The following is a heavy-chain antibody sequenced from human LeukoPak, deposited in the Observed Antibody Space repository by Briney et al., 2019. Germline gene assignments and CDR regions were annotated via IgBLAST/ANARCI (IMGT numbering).Heavy chain of an antibody. CDR1: GFIFSDYH. CDR2: ISSSGTTM. V-gene: IGHV3-11*01. CDR3: VRATAVYYFDY. J-gene: IGHJ4*02. Sequence: PGGSLRLSCAASGFIFSDYHMDWLRQAPGKGLGWVSHISSSGTTMYYADSVKGRFTISRDNSKNSLYLQMNSLRDEDTAVYYCVRATAVYYFDYWGQGTLVTVSS. D-gene: IGHD2-8*01.